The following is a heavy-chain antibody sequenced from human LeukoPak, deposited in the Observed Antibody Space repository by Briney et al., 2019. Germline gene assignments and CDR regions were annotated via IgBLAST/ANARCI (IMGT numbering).Heavy chain of an antibody. Sequence: SETLSLTCTVSGGSISSGGYYWSWIRQHPGKGLEWIGYIYYSGSTYYDPSLKSRVTISVDTSKSQFSLKLSSVTAADTAVYYCARAGYCSSTSCLYYYYYMDVWGKGTTVTVS. D-gene: IGHD2-2*03. CDR3: ARAGYCSSTSCLYYYYYMDV. CDR2: IYYSGST. CDR1: GGSISSGGYY. J-gene: IGHJ6*03. V-gene: IGHV4-31*03.